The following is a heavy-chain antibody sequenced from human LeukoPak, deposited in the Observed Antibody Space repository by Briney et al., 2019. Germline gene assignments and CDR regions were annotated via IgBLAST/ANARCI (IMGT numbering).Heavy chain of an antibody. Sequence: GGSLRLSCAASGFTFSSYSMNWVRQAPGKGLEWVSSMSSSSSYIYYADSVKGRFTISRDNAKNSLYLQMNSLRAEDTAVYYCARGSRSSGYFEAFDIWGQATMVTVSS. CDR2: MSSSSSYI. CDR3: ARGSRSSGYFEAFDI. J-gene: IGHJ3*02. V-gene: IGHV3-21*01. CDR1: GFTFSSYS. D-gene: IGHD3-22*01.